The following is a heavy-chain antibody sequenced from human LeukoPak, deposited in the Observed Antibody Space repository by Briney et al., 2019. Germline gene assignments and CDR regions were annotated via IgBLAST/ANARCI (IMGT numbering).Heavy chain of an antibody. D-gene: IGHD5-24*01. CDR1: GGSISSYSYY. CDR2: FYYTGCS. Sequence: SETLSLTCTVSGGSISSYSYYWGWLRPPPGMGLEWIMSFYYTGCSYLTPTLKSRVTIYVATPKYQLYLNLSSVTDTAASVCSCARGARAGYNLEPLDTRGHGNLVTASS. CDR3: ARGARAGYNLEPLDT. V-gene: IGHV4-39*01. J-gene: IGHJ5*01.